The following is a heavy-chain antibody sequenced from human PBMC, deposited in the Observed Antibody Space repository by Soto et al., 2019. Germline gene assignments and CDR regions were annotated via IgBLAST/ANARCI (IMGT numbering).Heavy chain of an antibody. D-gene: IGHD1-1*01. Sequence: ASVKVSCKASGCTFTSYYMHWVRQAPGQGLEWMGIINPSGGSTSYAQKFQGRVTMTRDTSTSTAYMELSSLRSEDTAVYYCARELGAGTTAPGAFDIWGQGTMVTVSS. CDR1: GCTFTSYY. J-gene: IGHJ3*02. CDR2: INPSGGST. CDR3: ARELGAGTTAPGAFDI. V-gene: IGHV1-46*01.